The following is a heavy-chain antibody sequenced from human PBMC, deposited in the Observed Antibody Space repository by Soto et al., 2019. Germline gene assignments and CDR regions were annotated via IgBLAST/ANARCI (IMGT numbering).Heavy chain of an antibody. V-gene: IGHV1-18*01. J-gene: IGHJ5*02. CDR3: ARDLSWPSDYMALVDNRFDP. D-gene: IGHD4-4*01. CDR1: GYSFTSYG. Sequence: QVQLVQSGAEVKEPGASVKVSCNASGYSFTSYGISWVRQAPGQGLEWMGWITAFNGDTNYAQRFQDRVTMTTDTSTSTAYMELRSLRSDDTAVYYCARDLSWPSDYMALVDNRFDPWGQGTLVTVSS. CDR2: ITAFNGDT.